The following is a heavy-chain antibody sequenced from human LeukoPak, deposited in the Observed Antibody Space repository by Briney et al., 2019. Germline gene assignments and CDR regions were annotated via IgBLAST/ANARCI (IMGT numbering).Heavy chain of an antibody. CDR2: ISSSSSYI. Sequence: WGSLRLSCAASGFTFNSYSMSRVRQAPGKGLEWVASISSSSSYIYYADSVKGRFTISRDNAKNSLYLQMNSLRAEDTAVYYCARVGAIDAFDIWGQGTMVSVSS. CDR3: ARVGAIDAFDI. V-gene: IGHV3-21*01. D-gene: IGHD1-26*01. CDR1: GFTFNSYS. J-gene: IGHJ3*02.